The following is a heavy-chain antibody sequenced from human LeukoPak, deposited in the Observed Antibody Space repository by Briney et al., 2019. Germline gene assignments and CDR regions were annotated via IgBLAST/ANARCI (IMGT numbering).Heavy chain of an antibody. Sequence: GGSLRLSCAASGFIFSSYSMNWVRQAPGKGLEWVAVISYDGSNKYYADSVKGRFTISRDNSKNTLYLQMNSLRAEDTAVYYCAKSRSRGLLPATVSGFDPWGQGTLVTVSS. D-gene: IGHD3-22*01. CDR2: ISYDGSNK. CDR1: GFIFSSYS. J-gene: IGHJ5*02. V-gene: IGHV3-30*18. CDR3: AKSRSRGLLPATVSGFDP.